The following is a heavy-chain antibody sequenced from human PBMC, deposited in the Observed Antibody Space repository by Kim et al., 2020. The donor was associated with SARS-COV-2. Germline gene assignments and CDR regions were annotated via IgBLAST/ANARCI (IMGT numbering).Heavy chain of an antibody. V-gene: IGHV3-48*03. D-gene: IGHD6-19*01. Sequence: GGSLRLSCSASGFTFSSYEMNWVRQAPGKGLEWVSYISSNGSTIYYADSVKGRFTISRDNAKNSLYLQMNSLRAEDTAVYYCARDRLAVAGWAYYYYGMDVWSQGTTVTVAS. CDR1: GFTFSSYE. J-gene: IGHJ6*02. CDR3: ARDRLAVAGWAYYYYGMDV. CDR2: ISSNGSTI.